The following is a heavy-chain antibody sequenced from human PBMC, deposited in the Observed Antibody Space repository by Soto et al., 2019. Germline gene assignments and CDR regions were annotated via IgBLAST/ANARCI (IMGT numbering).Heavy chain of an antibody. J-gene: IGHJ6*02. CDR2: IDPSDSYT. V-gene: IGHV5-10-1*01. CDR3: ARLHIINLRYFENYGMDV. D-gene: IGHD3-9*01. CDR1: GYSFTSYW. Sequence: ESLKISCKGSGYSFTSYWISWVRQMPGKGLEWMGRIDPSDSYTNYSPSFQGHVTISADKSISTAYLQWSSLKASDTAMYYCARLHIINLRYFENYGMDVWGQGTTVTVYS.